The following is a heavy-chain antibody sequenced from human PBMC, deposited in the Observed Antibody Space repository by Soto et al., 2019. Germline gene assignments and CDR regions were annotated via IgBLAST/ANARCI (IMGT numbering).Heavy chain of an antibody. D-gene: IGHD6-19*01. V-gene: IGHV3-23*01. CDR2: ISGSGGST. Sequence: GGSLRLSCAASGFTFSSYAMSWVCQAPGKGLEWVSAISGSGGSTYYADSVKGRVTMTTDTSTSTAYMELRSLRSDDTAVYYCARISPQWSAVAGSDAFDIWGQGTMVTVSS. J-gene: IGHJ3*02. CDR1: GFTFSSYA. CDR3: ARISPQWSAVAGSDAFDI.